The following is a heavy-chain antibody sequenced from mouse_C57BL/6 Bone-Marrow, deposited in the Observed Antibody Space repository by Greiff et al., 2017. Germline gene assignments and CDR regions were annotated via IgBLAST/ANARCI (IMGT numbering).Heavy chain of an antibody. D-gene: IGHD3-2*02. CDR3: TKAATEEATDY. J-gene: IGHJ2*01. V-gene: IGHV1-64*01. CDR2: IHPNSGST. Sequence: QVQLQQPGAELVKPGASVKLSCKASGYTFTSYWMHWVKQRPGQGLEWIGMIHPNSGSTNYNEKFKSRATLTVDKSTSTAYMQLTNLTSEDSAVYSCTKAATEEATDYWGQGTTLTVSS. CDR1: GYTFTSYW.